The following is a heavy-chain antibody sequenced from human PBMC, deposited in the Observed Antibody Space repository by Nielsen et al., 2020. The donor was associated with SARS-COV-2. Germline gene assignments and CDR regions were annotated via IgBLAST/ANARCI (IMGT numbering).Heavy chain of an antibody. J-gene: IGHJ6*02. CDR1: GDSVSSNSAA. CDR3: ARVIYCSSTSCYAGPDAYGMDV. V-gene: IGHV6-1*01. CDR2: TYYRSKWYN. D-gene: IGHD2-2*01. Sequence: SQTLSLTCAISGDSVSSNSAAWNWIRQSPSRGLEWLGRTYYRSKWYNDYAVSVKSRITINPDTSKNQFSLQLNSVTPEDTAVYYCARVIYCSSTSCYAGPDAYGMDVWGQGTTVTVSS.